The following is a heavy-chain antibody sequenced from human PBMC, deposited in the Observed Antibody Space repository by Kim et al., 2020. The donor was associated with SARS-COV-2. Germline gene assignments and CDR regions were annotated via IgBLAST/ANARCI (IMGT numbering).Heavy chain of an antibody. D-gene: IGHD1-26*01. CDR3: ARNSPAWEDAFDI. J-gene: IGHJ3*02. CDR1: GGSISSYY. V-gene: IGHV4-59*01. CDR2: IYYSGST. Sequence: SESLSLTCTVSGGSISSYYWSWIRQPPGKGLEWIGYIYYSGSTNYNPSLKSRVTISVDTSKNQFSLKLSSVTAADTAVYYCARNSPAWEDAFDIWGQGTMVTVSS.